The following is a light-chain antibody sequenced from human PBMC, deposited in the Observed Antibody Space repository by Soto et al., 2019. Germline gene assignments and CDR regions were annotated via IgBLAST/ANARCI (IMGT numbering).Light chain of an antibody. J-gene: IGKJ1*01. CDR2: RAS. V-gene: IGKV3D-15*01. CDR3: QQYNVDSRT. Sequence: ERVMTQSPATLSVSPGERATLSCRASQSVSNNLAWSQQKLRQDPRLIIYRASTRATPIPARFSGSGSGTDFTLTISSLQSEDVAVYYCQQYNVDSRTFGQGTKV. CDR1: QSVSNN.